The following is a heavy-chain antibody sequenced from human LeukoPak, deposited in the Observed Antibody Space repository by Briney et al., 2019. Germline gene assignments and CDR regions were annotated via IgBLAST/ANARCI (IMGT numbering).Heavy chain of an antibody. Sequence: PSETLSLTCSVSGGSTNNYFWSWIRQSAGKGLEWIGRVNPYGTSNNNPSLKSRVTMSVDTSKNLVSLRLTSLTAADTAVYYCARDRRPRAVAGAYISYGMDVWGQGTTVTVSS. D-gene: IGHD6-19*01. J-gene: IGHJ6*02. V-gene: IGHV4-4*07. CDR2: VNPYGTS. CDR3: ARDRRPRAVAGAYISYGMDV. CDR1: GGSTNNYF.